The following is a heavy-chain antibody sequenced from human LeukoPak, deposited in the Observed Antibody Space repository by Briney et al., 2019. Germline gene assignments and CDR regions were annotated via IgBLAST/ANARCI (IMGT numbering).Heavy chain of an antibody. D-gene: IGHD3-10*01. Sequence: ASVNVSCKASGYTFTSYDINWVRQATGQGLEWMGWMNPNSGNTGYAQKFQGRVTMTRNTAISTAYLGLSSLRSEDTALQYCARFGFTRRDCWGQGTLVTVSS. CDR3: ARFGFTRRDC. CDR2: MNPNSGNT. V-gene: IGHV1-8*01. CDR1: GYTFTSYD. J-gene: IGHJ4*02.